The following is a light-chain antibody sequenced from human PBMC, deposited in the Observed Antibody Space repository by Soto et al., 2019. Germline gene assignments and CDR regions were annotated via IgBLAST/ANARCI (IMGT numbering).Light chain of an antibody. V-gene: IGKV4-1*01. CDR3: HQYYSTPYT. J-gene: IGKJ2*01. CDR2: WAS. CDR1: RSVLYTSNNKNY. Sequence: DIVMTQSPDSLAVSLGERATINCKSSRSVLYTSNNKNYLTWFQQKPGQPPKLLIYWASTRESGVPDRFSGSGAGTDFTLTISSLQAEDVAVYYCHQYYSTPYTFGQGTKLEIK.